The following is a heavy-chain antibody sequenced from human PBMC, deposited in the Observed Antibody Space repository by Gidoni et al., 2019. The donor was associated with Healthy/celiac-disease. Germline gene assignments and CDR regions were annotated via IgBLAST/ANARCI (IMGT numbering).Heavy chain of an antibody. CDR1: GFLFSTAW. D-gene: IGHD3-16*02. V-gene: IGHV3-15*01. CDR2: IKSKTDGGTT. Sequence: EVQLVESGGGLVKPGGSLGLSCAASGFLFSTAWLSWVRQAPGKGLEWVGRIKSKTDGGTTDYAAPVKGRFTISRDDSKNTLYLQMNSLKTEDTAVYYCARDYDYVWGSYRYPPYFDYWGQGTLVTVSP. J-gene: IGHJ4*02. CDR3: ARDYDYVWGSYRYPPYFDY.